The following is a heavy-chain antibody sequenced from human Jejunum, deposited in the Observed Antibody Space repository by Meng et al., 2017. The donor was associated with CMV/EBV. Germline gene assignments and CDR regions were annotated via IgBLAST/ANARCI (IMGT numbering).Heavy chain of an antibody. CDR1: GFTYSNFW. Sequence: WAVSGFTYSNFWMSWVRQSPGMGMEWVANIKQDGSATYYADSVEGRFTISRDNAKNSLYLQMDNLRADDTAVYYCVREDIVVFDYWGQGTLVTVSS. V-gene: IGHV3-7*01. D-gene: IGHD2-15*01. CDR3: VREDIVVFDY. J-gene: IGHJ4*02. CDR2: IKQDGSAT.